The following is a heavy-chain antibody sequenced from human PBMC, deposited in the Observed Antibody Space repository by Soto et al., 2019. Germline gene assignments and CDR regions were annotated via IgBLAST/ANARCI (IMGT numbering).Heavy chain of an antibody. J-gene: IGHJ4*02. CDR2: IIPIFGTA. V-gene: IGHV1-69*06. Sequence: GASVKVSCKASGGTFSSYAISWVRQAPGQGLEWMGGIIPIFGTANYAQKFQGRVTISVDTSKNQFSLKLSSVTAADTAVYYCARAASVRGIDYWGQGTLVTVSS. CDR1: GGTFSSYA. D-gene: IGHD3-10*01. CDR3: ARAASVRGIDY.